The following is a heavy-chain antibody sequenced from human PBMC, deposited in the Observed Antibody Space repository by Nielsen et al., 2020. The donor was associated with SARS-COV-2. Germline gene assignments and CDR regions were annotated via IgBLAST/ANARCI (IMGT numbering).Heavy chain of an antibody. D-gene: IGHD3-9*01. J-gene: IGHJ5*02. V-gene: IGHV3-48*01. CDR1: GFTFSSYS. CDR2: ISSSSSTI. Sequence: WGSLRLSCAASGFTFSSYSMNWVRQAPGKGLEWVSYISSSSSTIYYADSVKGRFTISRDNAKNSLYLQMNSLRAEDTAVYYCARAAYYDILTSWGQGTLVTVSS. CDR3: ARAAYYDILTS.